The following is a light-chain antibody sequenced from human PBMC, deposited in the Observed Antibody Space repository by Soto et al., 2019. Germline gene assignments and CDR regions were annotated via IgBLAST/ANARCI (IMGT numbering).Light chain of an antibody. V-gene: IGLV2-14*01. CDR1: RSDVGGYDY. CDR2: EVN. CDR3: SSYSISTAYL. Sequence: QSVLTQPASVSGSPGQSMTISCTGTRSDVGGYDYVSWYQLHPGKAPKLMVFEVNNRPSGVSYRFSGSKSGNTASLTISGLQAEDEADYFCSSYSISTAYLFGTGTKVTVL. J-gene: IGLJ1*01.